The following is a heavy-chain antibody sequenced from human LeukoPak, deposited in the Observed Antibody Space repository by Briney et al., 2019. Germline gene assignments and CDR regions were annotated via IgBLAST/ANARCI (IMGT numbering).Heavy chain of an antibody. V-gene: IGHV3-64*02. CDR1: GFTFSNYA. Sequence: GGSLRLSCAASGFTFSNYAMHWVRQAPGKGLQYVSDISSNGGSTYYADSVKGRFTISRDNSKNTLYLQMGSLRAEDMAVYYCARAKAYYFDYWGQGTLVTVSS. J-gene: IGHJ4*02. CDR2: ISSNGGST. CDR3: ARAKAYYFDY.